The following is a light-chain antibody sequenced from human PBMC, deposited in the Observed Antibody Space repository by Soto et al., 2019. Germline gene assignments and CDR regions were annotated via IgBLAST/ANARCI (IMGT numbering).Light chain of an antibody. CDR2: WAS. V-gene: IGKV4-1*01. CDR1: QSVLYSSNNKNY. CDR3: QQYLSTPAYP. J-gene: IGKJ2*01. Sequence: DIVMTQSPDSLAVSLGARATINCKSSQSVLYSSNNKNYLAWYQQRPGQPPKLLIYWASTRESGVPDRFSGSGSGTDFTLTISSLQAEDVAVYFCQQYLSTPAYPFGQGTKLEIK.